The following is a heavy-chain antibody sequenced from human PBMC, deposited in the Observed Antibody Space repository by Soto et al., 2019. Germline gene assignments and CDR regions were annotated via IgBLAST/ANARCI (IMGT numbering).Heavy chain of an antibody. V-gene: IGHV3-74*01. CDR3: ARADDFWSGYWGSYGMDV. CDR2: INSDGSST. J-gene: IGHJ6*02. D-gene: IGHD3-3*01. CDR1: GFTFSSYW. Sequence: GGSLRLSCAASGFTFSSYWMHWVRQAPGKGLVWVSRINSDGSSTSYADSVKGRFTISRDNAKNTLYLQMNSLRAEDTAVYYCARADDFWSGYWGSYGMDVWGQGTTVTVYS.